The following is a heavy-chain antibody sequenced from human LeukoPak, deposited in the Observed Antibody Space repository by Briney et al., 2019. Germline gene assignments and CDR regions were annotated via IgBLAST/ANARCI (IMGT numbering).Heavy chain of an antibody. CDR1: GYTFTGYY. CDR3: ARAPYYYDSSAYYFDC. J-gene: IGHJ4*02. Sequence: GASVTVSCKASGYTFTGYYMHWVRQAPGQGLEWMGWINPNSGGTNYAQKFQGRVTMTRDTSISTAYMELSRLRSDDTAVYYCARAPYYYDSSAYYFDCRGQGTLVTVSS. V-gene: IGHV1-2*02. D-gene: IGHD3-22*01. CDR2: INPNSGGT.